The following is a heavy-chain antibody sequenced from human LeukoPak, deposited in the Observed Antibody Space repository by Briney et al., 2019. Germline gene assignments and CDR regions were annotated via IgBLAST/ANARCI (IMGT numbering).Heavy chain of an antibody. Sequence: GGSLRLSYAASGFTVSSNYMNWVRQAPGKGLEWVSVIYSGGGTYYADSVKGRFTISRDNSKNTLYLQMNSLRAEDTAVYYCARGAVRTQPLLVWGQGTLVTVSS. CDR2: IYSGGGT. CDR3: ARGAVRTQPLLV. D-gene: IGHD3-10*01. J-gene: IGHJ4*02. V-gene: IGHV3-53*01. CDR1: GFTVSSNY.